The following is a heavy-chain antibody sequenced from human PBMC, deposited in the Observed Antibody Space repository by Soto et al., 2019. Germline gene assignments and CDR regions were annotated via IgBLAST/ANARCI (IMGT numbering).Heavy chain of an antibody. V-gene: IGHV3-30*18. Sequence: QVQLVESGGGVVQPGRSLRLSCAASGFTFSNYGMHWVRQAPGKGLEWVAVISYHGSDKYYADSVKGQFTISRDNSKNPLYLQMDSLRAEDTAVYYCAKDHLTTTVTTVGYWGQGTLVTVSS. CDR2: ISYHGSDK. CDR1: GFTFSNYG. D-gene: IGHD4-17*01. J-gene: IGHJ4*02. CDR3: AKDHLTTTVTTVGY.